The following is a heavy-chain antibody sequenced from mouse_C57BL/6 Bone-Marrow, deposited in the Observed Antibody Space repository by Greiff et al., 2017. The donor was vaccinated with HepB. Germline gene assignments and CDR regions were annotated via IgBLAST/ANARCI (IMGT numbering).Heavy chain of an antibody. V-gene: IGHV14-4*01. CDR3: TTGGYYYGSSPYAMDY. D-gene: IGHD1-1*01. J-gene: IGHJ4*01. CDR1: GFIIKDDY. Sequence: VQLQQSGAELVRPGASVKLSCTASGFIIKDDYMHWVKQRPEQGLEWIGWIDPENGDTEYASKFQGKATITADTSSNTAYLQLSSLTSEDTAVYYCTTGGYYYGSSPYAMDYWGQGTSVTVSS. CDR2: IDPENGDT.